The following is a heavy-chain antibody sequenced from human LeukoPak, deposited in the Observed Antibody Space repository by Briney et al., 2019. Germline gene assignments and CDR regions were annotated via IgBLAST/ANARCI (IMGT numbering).Heavy chain of an antibody. J-gene: IGHJ6*02. V-gene: IGHV1-18*01. D-gene: IGHD2-15*01. CDR2: ISAYNGNT. CDR1: GYTFTSYG. CDR3: ARDPPRIVVVVAATNYYGMDV. Sequence: ASVKVSCKASGYTFTSYGISWVRQAPGQGLKWMGWISAYNGNTNYAQKLQGRVTMTTDTSTSTAYMELRSLRSDDTAVYYCARDPPRIVVVVAATNYYGMDVWGQGTTVTVSS.